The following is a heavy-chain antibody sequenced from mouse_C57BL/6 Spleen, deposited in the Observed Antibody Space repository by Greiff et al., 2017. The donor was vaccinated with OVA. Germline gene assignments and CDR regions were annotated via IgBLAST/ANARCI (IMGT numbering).Heavy chain of an antibody. CDR1: GFTFTDYY. J-gene: IGHJ2*01. D-gene: IGHD1-1*02. Sequence: AASGFTFTDYYMSWVRQPPGKAPEWLALIRNKANGYTTEYTASVKGRFTISRDNSQNILYLQMNTLRAEDSATYYCVKGGLLRRGGYFDYWGQGTTLTVSS. CDR2: IRNKANGYTT. V-gene: IGHV7-4*01. CDR3: VKGGLLRRGGYFDY.